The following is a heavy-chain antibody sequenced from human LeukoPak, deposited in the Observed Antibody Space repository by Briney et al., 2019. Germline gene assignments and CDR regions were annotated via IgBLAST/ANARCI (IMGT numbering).Heavy chain of an antibody. D-gene: IGHD3-16*01. CDR1: GFTFDEYA. CDR3: AKSRAGGLRYYMDV. CDR2: ISWNSGSI. V-gene: IGHV3-9*03. J-gene: IGHJ6*03. Sequence: GRSLRLSCAASGFTFDEYAMHWVRQAPGKGLEWVSGISWNSGSIGYADSVKGRFTISRDNAKNSLYLQMNSLRAEDMALYYCAKSRAGGLRYYMDVWGKGTTVTVSS.